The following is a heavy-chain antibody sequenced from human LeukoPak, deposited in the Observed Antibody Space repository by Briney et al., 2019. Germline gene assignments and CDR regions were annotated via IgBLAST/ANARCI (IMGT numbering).Heavy chain of an antibody. V-gene: IGHV4-4*02. CDR1: GGSISSTNW. J-gene: IGHJ4*02. CDR2: VRLDGRT. D-gene: IGHD2/OR15-2a*01. Sequence: TSETLSLTCGVSGGSISSTNWWTWVRQPPGKGLEWIGEVRLDGRTNYNPSLQSRLTMSVDFSENHISLKLTSVTAADTAVYYCAREGGPFRPLDYSGQGTLVTVSS. CDR3: AREGGPFRPLDY.